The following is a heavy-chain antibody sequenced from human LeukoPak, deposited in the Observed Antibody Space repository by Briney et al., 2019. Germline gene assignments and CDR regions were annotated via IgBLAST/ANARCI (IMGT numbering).Heavy chain of an antibody. CDR2: INHSGST. Sequence: SETLSLTCAVYGGSFSGYYWSWIRQPPGKGLEWIGEINHSGSTNYNPSLKSRVTISVDTSKNQFSLKLSSVTAADTAVYYCGRTTGHKDYWGQGNLVTGSS. V-gene: IGHV4-34*01. D-gene: IGHD2-8*02. J-gene: IGHJ4*02. CDR3: GRTTGHKDY. CDR1: GGSFSGYY.